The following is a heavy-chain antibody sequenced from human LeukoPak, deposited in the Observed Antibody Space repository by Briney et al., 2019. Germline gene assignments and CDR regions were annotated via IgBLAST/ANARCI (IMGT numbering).Heavy chain of an antibody. CDR2: INPNSGGT. V-gene: IGHV1-2*02. CDR1: GYTSTRYY. D-gene: IGHD5-18*01. J-gene: IGHJ4*02. Sequence: ASVKVSCKASGYTSTRYYMHWVRQAPGQGLEWMGWINPNSGGTNYAQKFQGRVTMTRDTSISTAYMELSRLRSDDTAVYYCAREPLWDTAMVIDYWGQGTLVTVSS. CDR3: AREPLWDTAMVIDY.